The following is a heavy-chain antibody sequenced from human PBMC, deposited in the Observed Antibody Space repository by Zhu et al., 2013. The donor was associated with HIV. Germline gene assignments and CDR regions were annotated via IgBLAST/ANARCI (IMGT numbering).Heavy chain of an antibody. Sequence: QVQLVQSGAEVKKPGSSVKVSCKASGGTFSSYAISWVRQAPGQGLEWMGGIIPIFGTANYAQKFQGRVTITADESTSTAYMELSSLRSEDTAVYYCASHYSSGWYDYYYYGMDVWGQGTTVTVSS. CDR2: IIPIFGTA. V-gene: IGHV1-69*12. D-gene: IGHD6-19*01. J-gene: IGHJ6*02. CDR1: GGTFSSYA. CDR3: ASHYSSGWYDYYYYGMDV.